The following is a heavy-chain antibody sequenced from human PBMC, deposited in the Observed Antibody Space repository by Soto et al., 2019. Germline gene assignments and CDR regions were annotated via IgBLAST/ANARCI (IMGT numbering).Heavy chain of an antibody. V-gene: IGHV3-30*18. D-gene: IGHD5-18*01. CDR2: ISYDGSNK. CDR1: GFTFSSYG. J-gene: IGHJ6*02. Sequence: GGSLRLSCAASGFTFSSYGMHWVRQAPGKGLEWVAVISYDGSNKYYADSVKGRFTISRDNSKNTLYLQMNSLRAEDTAVYYCQKDLRNTAMVKRYYYYGMDVWGQGTKVTVSS. CDR3: QKDLRNTAMVKRYYYYGMDV.